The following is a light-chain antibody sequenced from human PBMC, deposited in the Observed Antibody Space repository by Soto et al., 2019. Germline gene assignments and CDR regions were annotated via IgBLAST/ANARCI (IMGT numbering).Light chain of an antibody. CDR1: SSDVGRFNF. V-gene: IGLV2-14*01. Sequence: QSVLAKPASVSGSPGQSITISCTGTSSDVGRFNFVSWFQQHPGKAPKLLIYDVSNWPSGASDRFSGSKSGNTASLTISGLQAEDEADYYCSSFTTSSTFVFGTGTKVTVL. J-gene: IGLJ1*01. CDR3: SSFTTSSTFV. CDR2: DVS.